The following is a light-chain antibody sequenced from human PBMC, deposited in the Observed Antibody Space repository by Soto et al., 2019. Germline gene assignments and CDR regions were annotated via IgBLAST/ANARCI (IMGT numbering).Light chain of an antibody. CDR2: GAS. CDR3: QQYGRSPWT. V-gene: IGKV3-20*01. Sequence: VLTKSPATLSLSPGERATLSCRASESVSSSYLAWYQQKPGQAPRLVIYGASSRATGIPARFSGSGSGTDVNLTIRRLEPEDCAVYYGQQYGRSPWTFGQGTKVDIK. CDR1: ESVSSSY. J-gene: IGKJ1*01.